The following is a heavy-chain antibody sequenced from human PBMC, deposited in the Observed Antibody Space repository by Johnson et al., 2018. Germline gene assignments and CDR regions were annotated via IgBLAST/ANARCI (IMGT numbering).Heavy chain of an antibody. J-gene: IGHJ6*02. CDR1: GYTFTRYD. CDR3: ARGGDIVVVPAADYGMDV. CDR2: MNPNSGNT. D-gene: IGHD2-2*01. V-gene: IGHV1-8*01. Sequence: QVQLVQSGAEVKKPGASVKVSCKASGYTFTRYDINWVRQATGQGLEWMGWMNPNSGNTGYAQKFQGRVTMTRNTSRSTAYMELSSLRSEDTAVYYCARGGDIVVVPAADYGMDVWGQGTTVTVSS.